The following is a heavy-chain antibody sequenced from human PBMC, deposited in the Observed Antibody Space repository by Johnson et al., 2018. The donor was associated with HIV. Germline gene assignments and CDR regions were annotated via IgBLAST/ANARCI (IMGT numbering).Heavy chain of an antibody. V-gene: IGHV3-30-3*01. CDR2: ISYAGSNK. Sequence: QVQLVESGGGVVQPGRSLRLSCAASGFTFSSYAMHWVRQAPGKGLEWVAVISYAGSNKYYAAPVKGRFTISRDNSKNTLYLQMNSLRAEDTAVYYCASGQNAFDIWGQGTMVTVSS. CDR3: ASGQNAFDI. CDR1: GFTFSSYA. J-gene: IGHJ3*02.